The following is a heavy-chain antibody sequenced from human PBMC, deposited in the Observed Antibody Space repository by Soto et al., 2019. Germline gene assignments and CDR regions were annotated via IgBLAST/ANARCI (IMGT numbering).Heavy chain of an antibody. CDR1: GGTFSSYA. CDR3: AREISRVTDWSAYYIGHYYYTMDV. D-gene: IGHD3-3*01. CDR2: IIPIFATA. V-gene: IGHV1-69*05. J-gene: IGHJ6*02. Sequence: SVKVSCKASGGTFSSYAISWVRQAPGQGLEWMGGIIPIFATANYAQKFQGWVTMTRDTSIRTAYMELSRLRSDDTAVYYCAREISRVTDWSAYYIGHYYYTMDVWGQGTTVTVSS.